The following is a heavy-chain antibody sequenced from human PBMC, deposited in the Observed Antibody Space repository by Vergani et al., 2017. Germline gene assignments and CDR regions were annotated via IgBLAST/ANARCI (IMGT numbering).Heavy chain of an antibody. V-gene: IGHV3-30*03. D-gene: IGHD1-1*01. CDR2: ISYDGTQK. CDR1: GFTSSYYG. J-gene: IGHJ1*01. Sequence: QVHLVESGGGVVQPGRSLRLSCVVSGFTSSYYGMHWVRQAPGKGLEWVAVISYDGTQKYYADSVKGRFTISRDNSKSTLYLQMNSLRTEDTAVYYCATKSCGTPGCQIGYFMEWGQGTLITVS. CDR3: ATKSCGTPGCQIGYFME.